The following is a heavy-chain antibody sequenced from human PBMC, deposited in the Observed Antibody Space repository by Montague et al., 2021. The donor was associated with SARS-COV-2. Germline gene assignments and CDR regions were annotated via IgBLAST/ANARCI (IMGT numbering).Heavy chain of an antibody. V-gene: IGHV4-39*01. Sequence: SETLSLTCTVSGASISRSSYYWGWTRQPPGKGLEWIGNIYYSGNTHYNPSLKSRVTISVDTSKNQFSLTLSSVTAADTAIYYCARQGNSGNLIDYWGQGTLVTVSS. D-gene: IGHD3-10*01. CDR3: ARQGNSGNLIDY. CDR1: GASISRSSYY. CDR2: IYYSGNT. J-gene: IGHJ4*02.